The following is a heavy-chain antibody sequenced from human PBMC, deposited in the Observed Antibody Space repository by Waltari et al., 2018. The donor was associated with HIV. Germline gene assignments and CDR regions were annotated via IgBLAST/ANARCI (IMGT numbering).Heavy chain of an antibody. CDR2: ISWNSGSI. CDR1: GFTFDDYA. Sequence: SCAASGFTFDDYAMHWVRQAPGKGLEWVSGISWNSGSIGYADSVKGRFTISRDNAKNSLYLQMNSLRAEDTALYYCAKDSSGQRAFFDYWGQGTLVTVSS. CDR3: AKDSSGQRAFFDY. J-gene: IGHJ4*02. V-gene: IGHV3-9*01. D-gene: IGHD2-15*01.